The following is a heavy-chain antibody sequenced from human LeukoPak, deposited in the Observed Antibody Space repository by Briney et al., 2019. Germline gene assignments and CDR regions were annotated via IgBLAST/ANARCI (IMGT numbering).Heavy chain of an antibody. Sequence: GGSLRLSCAASGFIFSDYYMTWIRQAPGKGLEWVSDISGSRSYTNYADSVKGRFTISRDNAKNSLYLQMNSLRADDTAVYYCASGGGGIVIGDYWGQGTLVTVSS. J-gene: IGHJ4*02. D-gene: IGHD3-16*01. V-gene: IGHV3-11*06. CDR3: ASGGGGIVIGDY. CDR1: GFIFSDYY. CDR2: ISGSRSYT.